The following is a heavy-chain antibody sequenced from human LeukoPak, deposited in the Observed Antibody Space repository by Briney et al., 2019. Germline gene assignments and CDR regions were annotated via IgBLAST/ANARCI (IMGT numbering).Heavy chain of an antibody. D-gene: IGHD3-10*01. V-gene: IGHV6-1*01. J-gene: IGHJ3*02. CDR1: GDSVSSNSAA. CDR2: TYYRSKWYN. CDR3: ARRRFGELPYAFDI. Sequence: SQTLSLTCAISGDSVSSNSAAWNWIRQSPSRGLEWLGRTYYRSKWYNDYAVSVKSRITINPDTSKNQFSLKLSSVTAADTAVYYCARRRFGELPYAFDIWGQGTMVTVSS.